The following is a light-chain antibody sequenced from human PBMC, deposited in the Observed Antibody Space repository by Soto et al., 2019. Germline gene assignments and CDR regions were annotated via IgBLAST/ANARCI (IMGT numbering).Light chain of an antibody. V-gene: IGKV3-11*01. CDR1: QIVTSE. CDR3: QQRSNWPPKYT. J-gene: IGKJ2*01. CDR2: DAS. Sequence: ESVLTQSPATLSLSPGERATLSCRASQIVTSELAWYQQKPGQAPRLLIYDASNRATGIPARFSGSGSGTDFTLTISSLEPEDFAVYYCQQRSNWPPKYTFGQGTKLEMK.